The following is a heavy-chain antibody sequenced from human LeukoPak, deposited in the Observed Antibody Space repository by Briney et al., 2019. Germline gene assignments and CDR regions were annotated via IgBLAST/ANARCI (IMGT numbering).Heavy chain of an antibody. J-gene: IGHJ6*04. CDR2: ISGSSSYI. CDR3: AAHEKGYCSSTSCTNYYYYGMDV. D-gene: IGHD2-2*01. V-gene: IGHV3-21*01. CDR1: GFTFSSYS. Sequence: GSLRLSCAASGFTFSSYSMNWVRQAPGKGLEWVSSISGSSSYIYYADSVKGRFTISRDNAKNSLYLQMNSLRAEDTAVYYCAAHEKGYCSSTSCTNYYYYGMDVWGKGTTVTVSS.